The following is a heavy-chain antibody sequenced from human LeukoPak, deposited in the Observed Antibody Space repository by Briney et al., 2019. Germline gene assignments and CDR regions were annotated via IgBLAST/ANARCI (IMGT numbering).Heavy chain of an antibody. CDR2: INHSGST. Sequence: SETLSLTCGVYGGSVSDYYWSWIRQPPGKGLEWIGEINHSGSTNYNPSLKSRVTISVDTSKNQFSLKLSSVTAADTAVYYCARGRSSLPTYYYYYGMDVWGQGTTVTVSS. CDR3: ARGRSSLPTYYYYYGMDV. J-gene: IGHJ6*02. CDR1: GGSVSDYY. V-gene: IGHV4-34*01.